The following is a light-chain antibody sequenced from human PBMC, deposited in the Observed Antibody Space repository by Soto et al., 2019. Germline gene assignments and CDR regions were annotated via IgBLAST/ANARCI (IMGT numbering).Light chain of an antibody. J-gene: IGLJ3*02. CDR3: AAWDDSLNGPV. Sequence: QSVLPQPPSASGTPGQSVTISCSGSSSNIGINTVNWYQQLPGAAPKLLIYSNNQRPSGVPDRFSGSKSGTSASLAISGLQSEDEADYYCAAWDDSLNGPVFGGGTKLTVL. CDR2: SNN. V-gene: IGLV1-44*01. CDR1: SSNIGINT.